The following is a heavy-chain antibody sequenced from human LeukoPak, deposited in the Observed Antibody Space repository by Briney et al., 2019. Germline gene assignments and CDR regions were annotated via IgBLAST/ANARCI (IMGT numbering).Heavy chain of an antibody. CDR2: IIPIFGTA. J-gene: IGHJ5*02. CDR1: GGTFSSYA. Sequence: ASVKVSCKASGGTFSSYAISWVRQAPGQGLEWMGGIIPIFGTANYAQKFQGRVTITADKSTSTAYMELSSLRSEDTAVYYCARARRLGLWFGELLGWFDPWGQGTLVTVSS. D-gene: IGHD3-10*01. V-gene: IGHV1-69*06. CDR3: ARARRLGLWFGELLGWFDP.